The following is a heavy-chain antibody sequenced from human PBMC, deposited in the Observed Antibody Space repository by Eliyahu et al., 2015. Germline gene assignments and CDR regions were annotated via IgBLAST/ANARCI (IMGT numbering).Heavy chain of an antibody. Sequence: EVQLVQSGAEVKKPGESLKISCKGSGYSFISYWIGWVRQMPGKDLEWMGIIYPGDSDTRYSPSFQGQVTISADKSISTAYLQWSSLKASDTAIYYCATSGVLISRGFGYWGQGTLVTVSS. D-gene: IGHD3-3*01. CDR1: GYSFISYW. V-gene: IGHV5-51*01. CDR3: ATSGVLISRGFGY. J-gene: IGHJ4*02. CDR2: IYPGDSDT.